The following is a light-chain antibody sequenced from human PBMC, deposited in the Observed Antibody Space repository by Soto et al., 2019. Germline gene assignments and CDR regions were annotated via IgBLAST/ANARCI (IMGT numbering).Light chain of an antibody. V-gene: IGLV2-14*01. CDR2: EVS. CDR1: SSDVGGYNY. Sequence: QSVLTQPASVSGSPGQSITISCTGTSSDVGGYNYVSWCQQHPGKAPKLMIYEVSNRPSGVSNRFSGSKSGNTASLTISGLQAEDEADYYCSSYTSSSTLYVFGTGTKV. CDR3: SSYTSSSTLYV. J-gene: IGLJ1*01.